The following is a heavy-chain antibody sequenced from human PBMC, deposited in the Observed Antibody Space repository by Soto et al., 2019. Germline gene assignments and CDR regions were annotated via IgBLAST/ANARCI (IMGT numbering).Heavy chain of an antibody. V-gene: IGHV4-4*07. CDR3: SKDDSGADDI. CDR2: VDTTGGT. CDR1: GGSISTYY. Sequence: QVQLQESGPGLVEPSETLSLTCTVSGGSISTYYWNWNRQPAGKGLEWIGRVDTTGGTNYIASLKSRVTMSVDTSKNQFSLNLRFVTAADTAVYFCSKDDSGADDIWGRGTMVTVS. J-gene: IGHJ3*02. D-gene: IGHD3-16*01.